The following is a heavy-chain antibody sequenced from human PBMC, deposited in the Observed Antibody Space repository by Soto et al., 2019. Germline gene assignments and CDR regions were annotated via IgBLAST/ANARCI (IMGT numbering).Heavy chain of an antibody. Sequence: QVQLVQSGAEVKKPGASVKVSCKASGYSFTSYDINWVRQATGQGLEWMGWMNPNSGNTGYAQKFQGRVTMTRNTSISTAYMELSSLRSEDTAMYYCARVDGDYTYWSFDLWGRGTLVTVSA. CDR1: GYSFTSYD. D-gene: IGHD4-17*01. CDR2: MNPNSGNT. V-gene: IGHV1-8*01. J-gene: IGHJ2*01. CDR3: ARVDGDYTYWSFDL.